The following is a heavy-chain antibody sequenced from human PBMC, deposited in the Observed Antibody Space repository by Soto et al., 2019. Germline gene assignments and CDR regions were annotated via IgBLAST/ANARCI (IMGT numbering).Heavy chain of an antibody. Sequence: PGGSLRLSCAASGFTVSSNYMSWVRQAPGKGLEWVSVIYSGGSTYYADSVKGRFTISRDNSKNTLYLQMNSLRAEDTAVYYCARDLKYCSSTSCYSLFDYWGQGTLVTVSS. J-gene: IGHJ4*02. V-gene: IGHV3-66*01. CDR1: GFTVSSNY. D-gene: IGHD2-2*02. CDR3: ARDLKYCSSTSCYSLFDY. CDR2: IYSGGST.